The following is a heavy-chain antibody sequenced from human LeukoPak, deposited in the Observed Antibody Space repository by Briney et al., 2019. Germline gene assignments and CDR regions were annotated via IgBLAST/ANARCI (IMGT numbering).Heavy chain of an antibody. CDR3: ARVYCTNGVCYSNWFDP. V-gene: IGHV1-2*02. CDR1: GYTFTGYY. Sequence: ASVKVSCKASGYTFTGYYMHWVRQAPGQGLEWMGWINPNSGGTNYAQKFQGRVTMTRDTSISTAYMELSSLRSEDTAVYYCARVYCTNGVCYSNWFDPWGQGTLVTVSS. D-gene: IGHD2-8*01. J-gene: IGHJ5*02. CDR2: INPNSGGT.